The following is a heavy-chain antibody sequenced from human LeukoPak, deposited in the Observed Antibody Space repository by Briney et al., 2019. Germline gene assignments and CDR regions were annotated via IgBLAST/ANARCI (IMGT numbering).Heavy chain of an antibody. CDR1: GFTSSDYY. V-gene: IGHV3-72*01. D-gene: IGHD5-18*01. CDR2: SRNRANSYTT. CDR3: ASARGYSFGLDD. Sequence: PGGSLRLSCAASGFTSSDYYMDWVRQAPGKGLEWVGRSRNRANSYTTEYAASVKGRFTISRDDSKNLLYLQMNSLKTEDTAVYYCASARGYSFGLDDWGQGTLVTVSS. J-gene: IGHJ4*02.